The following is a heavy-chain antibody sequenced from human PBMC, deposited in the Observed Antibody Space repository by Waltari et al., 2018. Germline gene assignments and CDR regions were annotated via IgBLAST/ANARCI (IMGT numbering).Heavy chain of an antibody. CDR2: ISYDGSNK. CDR1: GFPFSSYA. D-gene: IGHD6-19*01. V-gene: IGHV3-30-3*01. CDR3: ARDARASGWYDY. J-gene: IGHJ4*02. Sequence: QVQLVESGGGVVQPGRSLRLSCAASGFPFSSYAMHWVRQAPGKWLEWVSVISYDGSNKYYADSVKGRFTISRDNSKNTLYLQMNSLRAEDTAVYYCARDARASGWYDYWGQGTLVTVSS.